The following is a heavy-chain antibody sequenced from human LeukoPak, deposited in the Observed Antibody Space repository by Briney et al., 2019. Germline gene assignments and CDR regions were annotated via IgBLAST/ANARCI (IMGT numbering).Heavy chain of an antibody. D-gene: IGHD2-2*02. CDR2: ISSSSSYI. Sequence: GGSLRLSCAASGFTFSSYSMNWVRQAPGKGLEWVSSISSSSSYIYYADSVKGRFTISRDNAKNSLYLQMNSLRAEDTAVYYCARDAASIVVVPAAIREDDYYYYYMDVWGKGTTVTVSS. CDR3: ARDAASIVVVPAAIREDDYYYYYMDV. V-gene: IGHV3-21*01. CDR1: GFTFSSYS. J-gene: IGHJ6*03.